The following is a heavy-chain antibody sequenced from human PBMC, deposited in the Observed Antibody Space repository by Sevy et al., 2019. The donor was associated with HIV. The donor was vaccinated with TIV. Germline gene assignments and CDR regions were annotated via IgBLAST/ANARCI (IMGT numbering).Heavy chain of an antibody. J-gene: IGHJ4*02. CDR1: GFTFSSYA. V-gene: IGHV3-23*01. D-gene: IGHD4-17*01. Sequence: GGSLRLSCAASGFTFSSYAMSWVRQAPGKGLEWVSVFSSSGGNTYYADSVKGRFTISRDNSKSTLYLQMNSLRAEDTAVYYCARGRDYGNFDYWGQGTLVTVSS. CDR2: FSSSGGNT. CDR3: ARGRDYGNFDY.